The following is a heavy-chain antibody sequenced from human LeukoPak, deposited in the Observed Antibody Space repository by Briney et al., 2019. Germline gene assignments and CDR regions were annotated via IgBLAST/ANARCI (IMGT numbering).Heavy chain of an antibody. CDR1: GGSFSGYY. V-gene: IGHV4-34*01. CDR3: ARGGGLEFDY. D-gene: IGHD3-16*01. Sequence: SETLSRTCAVYGGSFSGYYWSWIRQPPGKGLEWIGEINHSGSTNYNPSLKSRVTISVDTSKNQFSLKLSSVTAADTAVYYCARGGGLEFDYWGQGTLVTVSS. CDR2: INHSGST. J-gene: IGHJ4*02.